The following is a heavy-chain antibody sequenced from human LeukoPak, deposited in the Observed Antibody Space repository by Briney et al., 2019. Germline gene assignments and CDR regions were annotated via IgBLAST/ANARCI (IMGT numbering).Heavy chain of an antibody. J-gene: IGHJ5*02. D-gene: IGHD1-26*01. CDR1: GGSISSSSYY. CDR2: MYYSGST. Sequence: SETLSLTCTVSGGSISSSSYYWGWIRQPPGKGLEGIGSMYYSGSTYYNPSLKSRVTISVDTSKTQFSLELSSMTAADTAVYYCARHEEAGSTRRFDPWGQGILVTVSS. CDR3: ARHEEAGSTRRFDP. V-gene: IGHV4-39*01.